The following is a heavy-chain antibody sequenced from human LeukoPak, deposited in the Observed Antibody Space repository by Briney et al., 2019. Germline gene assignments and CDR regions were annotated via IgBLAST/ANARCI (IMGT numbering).Heavy chain of an antibody. J-gene: IGHJ4*02. V-gene: IGHV3-11*04. Sequence: GGSLRLSCAASGFTFSDYYMNWIRQAPGKGLEWVSYISGSGTTINYADSVRGRFTISRDNAKSSLFLQIDSLRAEDTAIYYCAGESGSLPLDSWGQGTLVTVSS. CDR3: AGESGSLPLDS. CDR1: GFTFSDYY. CDR2: ISGSGTTI. D-gene: IGHD1-26*01.